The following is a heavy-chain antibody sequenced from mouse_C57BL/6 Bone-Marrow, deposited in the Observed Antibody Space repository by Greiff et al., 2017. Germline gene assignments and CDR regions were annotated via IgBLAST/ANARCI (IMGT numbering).Heavy chain of an antibody. CDR2: ISGGGGNT. CDR3: ARQYGNYEAWFAY. J-gene: IGHJ3*01. V-gene: IGHV5-9*01. CDR1: GFTFSSYT. Sequence: EVKLMESGGGLVKPGGSLKLSCAASGFTFSSYTMSWVRQTPEKRLEWVATISGGGGNTYYPDSVKGRFTISRDNAKNTLYLQMSSLRSEDTALYYCARQYGNYEAWFAYWGQGTLVTVSA. D-gene: IGHD2-10*02.